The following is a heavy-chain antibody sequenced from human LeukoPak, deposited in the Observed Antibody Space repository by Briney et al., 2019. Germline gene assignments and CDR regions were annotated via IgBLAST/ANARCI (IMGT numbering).Heavy chain of an antibody. Sequence: SETLSLTCTVSGGSISDNDYSWDWIRQPPGKGLEWMGCIHYSGTTYSNPSLKSRISISVDTSKSQFSLKLRSVTAADTAVDYCARRYCFVSVSYYPFDFWGQGTLVTVSS. CDR3: ARRYCFVSVSYYPFDF. CDR1: GGSISDNDYS. D-gene: IGHD3-10*01. V-gene: IGHV4-39*01. J-gene: IGHJ4*02. CDR2: IHYSGTT.